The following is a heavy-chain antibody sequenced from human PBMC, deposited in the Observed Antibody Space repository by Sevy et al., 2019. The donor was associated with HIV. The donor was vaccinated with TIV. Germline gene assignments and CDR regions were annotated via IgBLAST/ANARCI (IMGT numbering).Heavy chain of an antibody. J-gene: IGHJ4*02. D-gene: IGHD1-26*01. CDR1: GFNFRNSW. CDR3: VRDKADGASVLDY. V-gene: IGHV3-7*03. CDR2: IKQDGYET. Sequence: GGSLRLSCATFGFNFRNSWMAWVRQTPGKGLEFLADIKQDGYETYYVDSVEGRFTISRDNAKNSLHLQMNSLRAEDTAMYFCVRDKADGASVLDYWGQGTPVTDSS.